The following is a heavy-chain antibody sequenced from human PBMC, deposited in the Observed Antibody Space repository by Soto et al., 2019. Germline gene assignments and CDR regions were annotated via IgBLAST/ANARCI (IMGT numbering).Heavy chain of an antibody. CDR3: AKGAWLDY. J-gene: IGHJ4*02. CDR1: GFPFTTFD. CDR2: VSGRDGST. Sequence: EVQLLESGGGLVQPGASLRLSCAASGFPFTTFDMSWARQAPGKGLEWVSVVSGRDGSTSYADSLKGRFTISKDSSKNTLDLPMNSLRADDTALYYCAKGAWLDYWGQGTLVTVSS. V-gene: IGHV3-23*01. D-gene: IGHD5-12*01.